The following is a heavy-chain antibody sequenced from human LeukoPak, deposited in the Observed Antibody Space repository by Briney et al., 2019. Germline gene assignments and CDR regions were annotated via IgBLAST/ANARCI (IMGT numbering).Heavy chain of an antibody. CDR3: ARNPMPDYYGSGSYYLYFNY. CDR1: GFTFSSYA. Sequence: GGSLRLSCAASGFTFSSYAMSWVRQAPGKGLEWVSAISGSGGSTYYADSVKGRFTISRDNAENSLYLQMNSLRAEDTAVYYCARNPMPDYYGSGSYYLYFNYWGRGTLVTVSS. J-gene: IGHJ4*02. V-gene: IGHV3-23*01. CDR2: ISGSGGST. D-gene: IGHD3-10*01.